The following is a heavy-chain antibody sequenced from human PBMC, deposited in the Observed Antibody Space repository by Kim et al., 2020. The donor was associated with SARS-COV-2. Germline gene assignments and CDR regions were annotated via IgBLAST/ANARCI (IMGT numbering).Heavy chain of an antibody. D-gene: IGHD2-2*01. CDR2: ISYDGSNK. Sequence: GGSLRLSCAASGFTFSSYGMHWVRQAPGKGLEWVAVISYDGSNKYYADSVKVRFTISRDNSKNTLYLQMNSLRAEDTAVYYCAKDVTPLYCSSTSCYGGAFDIWGQGTMVTVSS. CDR1: GFTFSSYG. CDR3: AKDVTPLYCSSTSCYGGAFDI. J-gene: IGHJ3*02. V-gene: IGHV3-30*18.